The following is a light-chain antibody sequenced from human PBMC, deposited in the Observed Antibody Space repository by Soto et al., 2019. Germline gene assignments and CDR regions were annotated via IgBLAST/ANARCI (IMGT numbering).Light chain of an antibody. J-gene: IGKJ1*01. CDR1: QSVSSSY. V-gene: IGKV3-20*01. CDR2: VAS. Sequence: EIVLTQSPGTLSLSPGERATLSCRASQSVSSSYLAWYQQKPGQAPRLLIYVASSRATGIPDRLSGSGSGRDFTLTISRMEPEDFAVYSCQQYGSSPRTFGQGTKVEIK. CDR3: QQYGSSPRT.